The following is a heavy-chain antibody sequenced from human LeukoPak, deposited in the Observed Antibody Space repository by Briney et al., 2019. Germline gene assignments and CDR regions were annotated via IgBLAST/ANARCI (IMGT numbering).Heavy chain of an antibody. Sequence: AGGSLRLSCAVSAFTFSSGYLRWCRRAPPKRRQGGLAVSGCGGSTYYDHSVKSRFTISIDNSKNTLYLQMNSVSAEGTAVYYCAKDQIQGFWSGYTDLYYWGQGTLVTVSS. CDR2: VSGCGGST. J-gene: IGHJ4*02. V-gene: IGHV3-23*01. CDR3: AKDQIQGFWSGYTDLYY. D-gene: IGHD3-3*01. CDR1: AFTFSSGY.